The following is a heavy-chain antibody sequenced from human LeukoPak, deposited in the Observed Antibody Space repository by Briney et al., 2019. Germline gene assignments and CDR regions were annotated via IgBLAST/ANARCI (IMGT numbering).Heavy chain of an antibody. V-gene: IGHV3-9*01. CDR1: GFSFDDYA. CDR2: INWSSGSI. Sequence: PGRSLRLSCAASGFSFDDYAMHWVRQAPGKGLEWVSGINWSSGSIGYADSVKGRFTISRDNAKNSLYLQMNSLRAEDTALYYCAKDITYYYGMDVWGQGTTVTVSS. CDR3: AKDITYYYGMDV. J-gene: IGHJ6*02.